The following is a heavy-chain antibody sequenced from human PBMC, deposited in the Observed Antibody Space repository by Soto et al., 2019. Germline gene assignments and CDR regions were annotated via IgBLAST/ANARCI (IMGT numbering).Heavy chain of an antibody. CDR1: GFTFSSYA. CDR3: AKDLPFGGVYPYYFDY. Sequence: PGGSLRLSCAASGFTFSSYAMSWVRQAPGKGLEWVSAISGSGGSTYYADSVKGRFTISRDNSKNTLYLQMNSLRAEDTAVYYCAKDLPFGGVYPYYFDYWGQGTLVTVSS. CDR2: ISGSGGST. V-gene: IGHV3-23*01. J-gene: IGHJ4*02. D-gene: IGHD3-16*01.